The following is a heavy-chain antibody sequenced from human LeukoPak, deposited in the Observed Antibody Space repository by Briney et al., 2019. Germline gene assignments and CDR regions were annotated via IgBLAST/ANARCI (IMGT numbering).Heavy chain of an antibody. CDR1: GGSISSYY. CDR2: ISYSGST. J-gene: IGHJ6*03. Sequence: SETLSLTCTVSGGSISSYYWSWIRQPPGKGLEWIGYISYSGSTNYNPSLKSRVTISADTSKNQFSLKLSSVTAADTAVYYRAGAYNYAYYYYMDVWGKGTTVTVSS. V-gene: IGHV4-59*01. D-gene: IGHD5-18*01. CDR3: AGAYNYAYYYYMDV.